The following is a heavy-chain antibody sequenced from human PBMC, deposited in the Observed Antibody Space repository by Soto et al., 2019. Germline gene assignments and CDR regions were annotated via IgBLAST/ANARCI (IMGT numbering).Heavy chain of an antibody. Sequence: GGSLRLSCAASGFTLSGYWMSWVRQAPGKGLEWVANIKQDGGGKYYADSVKGRFTISRDNAKNSLYLQMNSLRAEDTAVYYCARIVVVVAATAFDYWGQGTLVTVSS. CDR3: ARIVVVVAATAFDY. CDR1: GFTLSGYW. V-gene: IGHV3-7*01. J-gene: IGHJ4*02. D-gene: IGHD2-15*01. CDR2: IKQDGGGK.